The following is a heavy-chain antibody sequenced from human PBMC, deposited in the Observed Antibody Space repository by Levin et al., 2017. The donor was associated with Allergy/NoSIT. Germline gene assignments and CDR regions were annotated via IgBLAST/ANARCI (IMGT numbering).Heavy chain of an antibody. CDR2: MNPNSGYT. CDR1: GYTFTSYD. CDR3: ARVETGIAAADTVAEYIQY. J-gene: IGHJ1*01. V-gene: IGHV1-8*01. D-gene: IGHD6-13*01. Sequence: ASVKVSCKASGYTFTSYDLNWVRQAAGQRLEWMGWMNPNSGYTGSAQNFQGRVTMTRDTSISTAYMELSSLRSEDTAVYYCARVETGIAAADTVAEYIQYWGQGTLVTVSS.